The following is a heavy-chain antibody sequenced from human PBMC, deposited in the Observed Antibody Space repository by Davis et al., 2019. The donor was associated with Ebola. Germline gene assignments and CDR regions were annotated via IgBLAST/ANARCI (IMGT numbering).Heavy chain of an antibody. D-gene: IGHD1-26*01. CDR3: ARHDGGSYYRLFDY. CDR1: GGSFSGYC. J-gene: IGHJ4*02. V-gene: IGHV4-34*01. CDR2: INHSGST. Sequence: PSETLSLTCAVYGGSFSGYCWSWIRQPPGKGLEWVGEINHSGSTIYNPSLKSRVTISIDTSKNQFSLKLSSVTAADTAVYYCARHDGGSYYRLFDYWGQGTLVTVSS.